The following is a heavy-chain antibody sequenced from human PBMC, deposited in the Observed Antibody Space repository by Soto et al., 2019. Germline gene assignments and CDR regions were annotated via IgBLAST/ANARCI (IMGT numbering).Heavy chain of an antibody. J-gene: IGHJ6*03. CDR3: AKGEPYCSSTSGHHSYYYYYYMDV. D-gene: IGHD2-2*01. Sequence: GGSLRLSCAASGFTFSDYSMNWVRQAPGKGLEWVSYVSYSSSSTYYADSVKGRFTISRGNAKNTLYLQMNSLRAEDTAVYYCAKGEPYCSSTSGHHSYYYYYYMDVWGKGTTVTVSS. CDR2: VSYSSSST. V-gene: IGHV3-48*01. CDR1: GFTFSDYS.